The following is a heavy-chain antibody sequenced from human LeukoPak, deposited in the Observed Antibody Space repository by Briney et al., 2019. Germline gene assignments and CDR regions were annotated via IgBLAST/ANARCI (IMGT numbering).Heavy chain of an antibody. D-gene: IGHD3-16*01. CDR3: AKDATLMVGDNFFDF. V-gene: IGHV3-30*18. Sequence: GGSLRLSCAASGFTFSTYGMHWVRQAPGKGLEWVAVISYDERNKNYADSVKGRFTISRDNSKNTLYLQMNSMRAEDTAVYYCAKDATLMVGDNFFDFWGRGTLVTVSS. J-gene: IGHJ4*02. CDR2: ISYDERNK. CDR1: GFTFSTYG.